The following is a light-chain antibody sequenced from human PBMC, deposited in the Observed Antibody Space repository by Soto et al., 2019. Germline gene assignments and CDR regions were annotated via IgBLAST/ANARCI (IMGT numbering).Light chain of an antibody. CDR3: TSYAGSNIWV. V-gene: IGLV2-8*01. CDR1: SSDVGAYNY. CDR2: EVS. Sequence: QSALTQPPSASGSPGQSVTISCTGTSSDVGAYNYVSWYQQYPGKAPKLMNYEVSKRPSGVPDRYSGSKSGKKASLTVSGLQPEDEDDYYCTSYAGSNIWVFGGGTKQTVL. J-gene: IGLJ3*02.